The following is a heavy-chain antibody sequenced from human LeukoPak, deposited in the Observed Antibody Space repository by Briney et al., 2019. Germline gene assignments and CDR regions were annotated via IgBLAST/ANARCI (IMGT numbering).Heavy chain of an antibody. D-gene: IGHD6-13*01. CDR2: ISYDGGKK. V-gene: IGHV3-30*18. CDR1: VFIFNTYG. Sequence: GGSLRLSCAPSVFIFNTYGMHCVRQSPDRGVEWVAVISYDGGKKYYEESVKGRFTISIDNSKNTLYLQMNRLRDEDRAVYYCVKQMAHVHSSSWWWGFDYWGQGALVTVSS. CDR3: VKQMAHVHSSSWWWGFDY. J-gene: IGHJ4*02.